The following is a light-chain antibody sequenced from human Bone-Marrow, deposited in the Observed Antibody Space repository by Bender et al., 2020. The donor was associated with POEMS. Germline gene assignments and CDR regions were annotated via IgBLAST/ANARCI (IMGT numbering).Light chain of an antibody. V-gene: IGLV2-23*01. J-gene: IGLJ1*01. CDR1: SSDLGGYDL. CDR3: SSYAGDVNYV. Sequence: QSALTQPASVSGSPGQSITISCTGTSSDLGGYDLVSWYQQIPGKAPKPIIYEGNKRPSGVSYRFSASKSGLTASLSISGLQADNEANYYCSSYAGDVNYVFGPGPSVPVL. CDR2: EGN.